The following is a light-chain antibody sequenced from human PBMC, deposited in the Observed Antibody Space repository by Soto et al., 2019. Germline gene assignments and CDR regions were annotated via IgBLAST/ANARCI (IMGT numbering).Light chain of an antibody. CDR3: SSFAGANIWV. CDR1: TSDVGGYEY. V-gene: IGLV2-8*01. Sequence: QSVLTQPPSASGSPGQSVTISCTGSTSDVGGYEYVSWYQQHPGKAPKLMIFEVNKRPSGVPNRFSGSKSGNMASLTVSGLQSEDEASYYCSSFAGANIWVFGGGTKLTVL. CDR2: EVN. J-gene: IGLJ3*02.